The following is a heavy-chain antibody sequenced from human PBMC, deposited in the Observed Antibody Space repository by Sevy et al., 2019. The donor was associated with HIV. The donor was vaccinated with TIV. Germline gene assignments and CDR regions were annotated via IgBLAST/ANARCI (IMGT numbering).Heavy chain of an antibody. J-gene: IGHJ5*02. D-gene: IGHD6-6*01. CDR3: ARDPTEYSSSSVWFDP. CDR1: GGSISSGNYY. Sequence: SETLSLTCTVSGGSISSGNYYWHWIRQPPGKGLEWIGYIYYTGTTYYNPSLKSRLTISVDTSNNQFSLRLTSVTAADTAVYYCARDPTEYSSSSVWFDPWGQGTLVTVSS. V-gene: IGHV4-30-4*01. CDR2: IYYTGTT.